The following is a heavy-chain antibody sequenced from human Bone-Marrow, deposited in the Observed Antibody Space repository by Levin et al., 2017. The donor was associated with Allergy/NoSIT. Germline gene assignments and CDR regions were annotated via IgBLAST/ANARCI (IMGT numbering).Heavy chain of an antibody. Sequence: SETLSLTCAVSGGAISSSNWWSWVRQSPGKGLEWIGEVYYRGDTKYNPSLKSRVTMSVDQSKNQFSLKLTSVTAADTAVYYCATSFLDSWGQGSPVIVSS. V-gene: IGHV4-4*02. CDR2: VYYRGDT. CDR1: GGAISSSNW. CDR3: ATSFLDS. J-gene: IGHJ4*02.